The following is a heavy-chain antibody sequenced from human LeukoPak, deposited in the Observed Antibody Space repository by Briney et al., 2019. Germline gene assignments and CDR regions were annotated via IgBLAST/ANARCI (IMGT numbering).Heavy chain of an antibody. CDR3: VRDFLSYYYGSGSLPAGY. D-gene: IGHD3-10*01. CDR2: IWYDGSNK. Sequence: GGSLRLSCAASGFTFSSYGMHWVRQAPGKGLEWVAVIWYDGSNKYYADSVKGRFTISRDNSKNTLYLQMNSLRAEDTAAYYCVRDFLSYYYGSGSLPAGYWGQGPLVTVSS. J-gene: IGHJ4*02. V-gene: IGHV3-33*01. CDR1: GFTFSSYG.